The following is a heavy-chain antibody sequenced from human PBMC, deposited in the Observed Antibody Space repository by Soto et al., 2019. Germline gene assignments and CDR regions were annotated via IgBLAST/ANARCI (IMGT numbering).Heavy chain of an antibody. D-gene: IGHD3-10*01. V-gene: IGHV4-59*01. CDR1: GGSITGYY. CDR3: ARYGSGSYHFDY. J-gene: IGHJ4*02. Sequence: AETLSLTCTVSGGSITGYYWSWVRQPPGQGLEWIGFIHYSGSTEYNPSLESRATISVDTSKNQFSLNLRSVTAADTAVYYCARYGSGSYHFDYWGQGTLVTVSS. CDR2: IHYSGST.